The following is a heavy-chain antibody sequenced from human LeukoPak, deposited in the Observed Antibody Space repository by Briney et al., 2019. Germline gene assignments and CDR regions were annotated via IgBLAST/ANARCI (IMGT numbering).Heavy chain of an antibody. D-gene: IGHD3-10*01. CDR3: ARTSGPPEPFFDY. V-gene: IGHV3-33*01. CDR2: IWYDGSNK. Sequence: GRSLRLSCAASGFTFSSYGMHWVRQAPGKGLEWVAVIWYDGSNKYYADSVKGRFTISRDNSKNTLYLQMNSLRAEHTAVYYCARTSGPPEPFFDYWGQGTLVTVSS. CDR1: GFTFSSYG. J-gene: IGHJ4*02.